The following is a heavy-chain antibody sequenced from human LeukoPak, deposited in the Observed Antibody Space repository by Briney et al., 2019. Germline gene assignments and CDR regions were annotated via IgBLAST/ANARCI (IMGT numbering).Heavy chain of an antibody. J-gene: IGHJ4*02. CDR1: GYTFTSYE. CDR3: ARGKEDIVVVPAAMDY. Sequence: ASVKVSCKASGYTFTSYEINWVRQAPGQGLEWMGRIIPILGIANYAQKFQGRVTITADKSTSTAYMELSSLRSEDTAVYYCARGKEDIVVVPAAMDYWGQGTLVTVSS. CDR2: IIPILGIA. V-gene: IGHV1-69*04. D-gene: IGHD2-2*01.